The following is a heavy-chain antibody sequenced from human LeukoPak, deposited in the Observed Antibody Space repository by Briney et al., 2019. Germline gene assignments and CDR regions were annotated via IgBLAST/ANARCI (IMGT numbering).Heavy chain of an antibody. V-gene: IGHV3-7*03. D-gene: IGHD3-9*01. Sequence: GGSLRLSCVASGFTFGKYWMSWVRQAPGKGLEWVANIKLDGSEKNYVDSVNGRFTISRDNTKNSLYLQMNSLRAEDTAVLYCARDQYDTWSRRGNFDSWGQGTLVIVSS. CDR3: ARDQYDTWSRRGNFDS. CDR1: GFTFGKYW. CDR2: IKLDGSEK. J-gene: IGHJ4*02.